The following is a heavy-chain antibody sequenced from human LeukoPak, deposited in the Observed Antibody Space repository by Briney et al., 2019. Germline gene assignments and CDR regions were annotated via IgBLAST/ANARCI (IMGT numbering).Heavy chain of an antibody. Sequence: SETLSLTCNVSGSPIRSYYWAWIRQPPGKGLEWVGHIFNNGSTNYKPSLKSRVTMSIDTSKSQFSLKLSSVTAADTAIYYCARGGYYGSGNDFRFDPWGQGTLVTVSS. CDR2: IFNNGST. D-gene: IGHD3-10*01. J-gene: IGHJ5*02. CDR3: ARGGYYGSGNDFRFDP. V-gene: IGHV4-59*13. CDR1: GSPIRSYY.